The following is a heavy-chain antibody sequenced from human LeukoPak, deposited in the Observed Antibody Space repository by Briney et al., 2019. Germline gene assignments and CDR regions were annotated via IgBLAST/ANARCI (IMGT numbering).Heavy chain of an antibody. D-gene: IGHD6-13*01. CDR1: GFTFSSYE. J-gene: IGHJ3*02. CDR2: ISSSGSTI. CDR3: AVYSSSWYNAFDI. Sequence: GGSLRLSCAASGFTFSSYEMNWVRQAPGKGLEWVSYISSSGSTIYYADSVKGRFTISRDNAKNSLYLQMNSLRAEDTAVYYCAVYSSSWYNAFDIWGQGTMVTVSS. V-gene: IGHV3-48*03.